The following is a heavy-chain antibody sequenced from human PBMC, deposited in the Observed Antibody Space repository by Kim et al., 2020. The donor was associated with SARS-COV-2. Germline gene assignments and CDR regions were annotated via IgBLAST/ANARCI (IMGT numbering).Heavy chain of an antibody. J-gene: IGHJ1*01. Sequence: GSTNYNPPLKSRVSMSVGTSKNQFSLKLSSVTAADTAVYYCAAGAPGHWGQGTLVTVSS. CDR2: GST. V-gene: IGHV4-34*01. CDR3: AAGAPGH.